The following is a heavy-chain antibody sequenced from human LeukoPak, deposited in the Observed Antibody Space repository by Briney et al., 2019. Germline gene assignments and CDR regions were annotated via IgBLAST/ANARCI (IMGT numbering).Heavy chain of an antibody. CDR3: ARGDDMVRGFIWFDP. Sequence: ASVKVSCKASGYMFTSYYLHWERQAPGQGLEWMGIINPSDSGTSYAQKFQGRVTMTRDTSTSTVYMELSSLRSEDTAVYYCARGDDMVRGFIWFDPWGQGTLVTVSS. CDR2: INPSDSGT. D-gene: IGHD3-10*01. CDR1: GYMFTSYY. J-gene: IGHJ5*02. V-gene: IGHV1-46*01.